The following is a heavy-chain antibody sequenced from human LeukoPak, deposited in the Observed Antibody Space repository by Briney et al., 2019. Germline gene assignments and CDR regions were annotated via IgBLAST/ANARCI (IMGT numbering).Heavy chain of an antibody. Sequence: ASVKVSYKASGGTFSSYAISWVRQAPGQGLEWMGGIIPIFGTANYAQKFQGRVTITADESASTAYMELSSLRSEDTAVYYCASPENYYYDSSFDYWGQGTLVTVSS. J-gene: IGHJ4*02. CDR3: ASPENYYYDSSFDY. CDR1: GGTFSSYA. D-gene: IGHD3-22*01. V-gene: IGHV1-69*13. CDR2: IIPIFGTA.